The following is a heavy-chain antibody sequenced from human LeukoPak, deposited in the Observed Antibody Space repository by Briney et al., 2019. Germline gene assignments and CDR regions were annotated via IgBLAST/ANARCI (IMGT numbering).Heavy chain of an antibody. Sequence: ASVTVSCKAAGYTFTCCYMHWVRQAPGQGLGWMGWINTNSGGTNYAQKFQGRVTMTRDTSITTAYMELRRLRSDDTAVYYCARAETGTANKSEGGERTLVSVSS. CDR3: ARAETGTANKSE. V-gene: IGHV1-2*02. CDR1: GYTFTCCY. J-gene: IGHJ4*02. CDR2: INTNSGGT. D-gene: IGHD5-18*01.